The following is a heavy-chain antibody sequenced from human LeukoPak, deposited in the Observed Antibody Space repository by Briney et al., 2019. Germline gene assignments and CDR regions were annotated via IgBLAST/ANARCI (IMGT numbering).Heavy chain of an antibody. Sequence: SETLSLTCIVSGGSISSSIYYWGWIRQPPGKGLEWIGTIYHSGNTYYNPSLKSRVTISVDTSKNEFSLKLSSVTAADTAVYYCARDDTGIAARGIWGQGAMVTVSS. D-gene: IGHD6-25*01. CDR2: IYHSGNT. J-gene: IGHJ3*02. V-gene: IGHV4-39*07. CDR1: GGSISSSIYY. CDR3: ARDDTGIAARGI.